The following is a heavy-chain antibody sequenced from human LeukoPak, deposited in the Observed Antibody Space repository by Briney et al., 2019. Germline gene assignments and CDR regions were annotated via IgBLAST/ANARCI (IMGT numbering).Heavy chain of an antibody. V-gene: IGHV3-33*01. CDR3: ARDHRQWLAHLGMDV. D-gene: IGHD6-19*01. CDR1: GFTFSSYG. J-gene: IGHJ6*02. Sequence: HPGRSLRLSCAASGFTFSSYGMPWVRQAPGKGLEWVAVIWYDGSNKYYADSVKGRFTISRGNSKNTLYLQMNSLRAEDTAVYYCARDHRQWLAHLGMDVWGQGTTVTVSS. CDR2: IWYDGSNK.